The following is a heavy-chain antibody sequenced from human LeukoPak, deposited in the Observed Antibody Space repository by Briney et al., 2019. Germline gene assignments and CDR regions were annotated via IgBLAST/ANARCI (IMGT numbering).Heavy chain of an antibody. Sequence: SETLSLTCTVSGGSISGYYWNWIRQPPGKGLEWIGSIYHSGSTNYNPSLKSRVTISVDKSKNQFSLKLSSVTAADTAVYYCAVSEYDSSGYYGMDVWGQGTTVTVSS. CDR1: GGSISGYY. CDR2: IYHSGST. J-gene: IGHJ6*02. CDR3: AVSEYDSSGYYGMDV. D-gene: IGHD3-22*01. V-gene: IGHV4-59*12.